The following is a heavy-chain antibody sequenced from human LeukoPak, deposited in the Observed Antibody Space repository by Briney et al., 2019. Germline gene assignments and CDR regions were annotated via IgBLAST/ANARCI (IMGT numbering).Heavy chain of an antibody. V-gene: IGHV3-21*01. CDR3: ARDQVFFGVVIALNAFDI. CDR1: GFTFSSYS. Sequence: TGGSLRLSCAASGFTFSSYSMNWVRQAPGKGLEWVSSISSSSSYIYYADSVKGRFTISRDNAKNSLYLQMNSLRAEDTAVYYCARDQVFFGVVIALNAFDIWGQGTMVTVSS. J-gene: IGHJ3*02. D-gene: IGHD3-3*01. CDR2: ISSSSSYI.